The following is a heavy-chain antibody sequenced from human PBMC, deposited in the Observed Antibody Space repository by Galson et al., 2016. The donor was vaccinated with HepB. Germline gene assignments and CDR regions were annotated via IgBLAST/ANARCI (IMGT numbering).Heavy chain of an antibody. D-gene: IGHD5-12*01. Sequence: SLRLSCAASGFPFSPYAMSWVRQPPGKGLEWVSTLSGSGDVTHHADSVKGRFTISRDNSKNTLYLQMNSLRAEDTAVYYCAKDPKGYSGYGLFDYWGQGTLVTVSS. CDR3: AKDPKGYSGYGLFDY. CDR2: LSGSGDVT. J-gene: IGHJ4*02. CDR1: GFPFSPYA. V-gene: IGHV3-23*01.